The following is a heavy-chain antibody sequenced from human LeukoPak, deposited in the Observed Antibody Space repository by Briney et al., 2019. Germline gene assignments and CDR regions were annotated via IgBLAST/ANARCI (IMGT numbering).Heavy chain of an antibody. CDR1: GFTFSDYY. CDR2: ISSSGSTI. CDR3: ARGQVYYDILTGYVFDP. Sequence: AGGSLRLSCAASGFTFSDYYMSWIRQAPGKGLEWVSYISSSGSTIYYADSVKGRFTISRDNAKNSLYLQMNSLRAEDTAVYYCARGQVYYDILTGYVFDPWGQGTLVTVSS. D-gene: IGHD3-9*01. J-gene: IGHJ5*02. V-gene: IGHV3-11*04.